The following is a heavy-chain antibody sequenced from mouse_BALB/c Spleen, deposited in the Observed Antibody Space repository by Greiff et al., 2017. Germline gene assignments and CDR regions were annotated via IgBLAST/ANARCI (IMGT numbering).Heavy chain of an antibody. J-gene: IGHJ3*01. CDR1: GFSLTSYG. D-gene: IGHD2-4*01. CDR2: IWRGGST. Sequence: VQLQQSGPSLVQPSQSLSITCTVSGFSLTSYGVHWVRQSPGKGLEWLGVIWRGGSTDYNAAFMSRLSITKDNSKSRVFFKMNSLQADDTAIYYCAKTYDYDADWFAYWGQGTLVTVSA. CDR3: AKTYDYDADWFAY. V-gene: IGHV2-5-1*01.